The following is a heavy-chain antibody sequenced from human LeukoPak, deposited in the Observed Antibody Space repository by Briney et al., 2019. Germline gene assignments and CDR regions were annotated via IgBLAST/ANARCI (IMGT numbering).Heavy chain of an antibody. D-gene: IGHD3-3*01. J-gene: IGHJ6*02. V-gene: IGHV1-8*02. CDR2: MNPNSGNT. CDR3: ARVPAKGPRHLEWLHSYYYYYGMDV. Sequence: ASVKVSCKASGYTFTSYDITWVRQAPGQGLEWMGWMNPNSGNTGYAQKFQGRVTMTRNTSISTAYMELSSLRSEDTAVYYCARVPAKGPRHLEWLHSYYYYYGMDVWGQGTTVTVSS. CDR1: GYTFTSYD.